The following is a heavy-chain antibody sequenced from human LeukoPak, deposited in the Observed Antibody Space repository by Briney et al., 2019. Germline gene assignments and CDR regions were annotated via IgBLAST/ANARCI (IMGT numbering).Heavy chain of an antibody. CDR3: ARVKPVGATINRWFDP. CDR1: GGSISSSSYY. CDR2: IYYSGST. Sequence: PSETLSLTCTVSGGSISSSSYYWGWIRQPPGKGLEWIGSIYYSGSTYYNPSLKSRVTISVDTSKNQFSLKLSSVTAADTAVYYCARVKPVGATINRWFDPWGQGTLVTVSS. V-gene: IGHV4-39*07. D-gene: IGHD1-26*01. J-gene: IGHJ5*02.